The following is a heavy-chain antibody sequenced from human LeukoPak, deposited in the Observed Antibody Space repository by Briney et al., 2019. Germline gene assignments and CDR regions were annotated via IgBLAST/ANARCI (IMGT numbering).Heavy chain of an antibody. Sequence: GGSLRLSCAASGFTFSSYEMNWVRQAPGKGLEWVSYISSSGSTIYYADSVKGRFTISRDNAKNSLYLQMNSLRAEDTAVYYCARESPYYYGMDVWGQGTTVTASS. CDR1: GFTFSSYE. J-gene: IGHJ6*02. CDR3: ARESPYYYGMDV. CDR2: ISSSGSTI. V-gene: IGHV3-48*03.